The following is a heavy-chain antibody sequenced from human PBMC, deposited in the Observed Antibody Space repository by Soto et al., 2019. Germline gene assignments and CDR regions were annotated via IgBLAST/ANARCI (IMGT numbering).Heavy chain of an antibody. J-gene: IGHJ4*02. CDR2: LSNTGRRT. D-gene: IGHD1-26*01. CDR1: VFPFGANA. CDR3: ATEMGATQGPFDN. V-gene: IGHV3-23*01. Sequence: GGSLRLSCVGSVFPFGANAMSWVRQAPGKGLEWVSGLSNTGRRTSYADSVKGRFNISRDNSENTVYLQMNSLRVEDTAVYYCATEMGATQGPFDNWGQGTLVTVSS.